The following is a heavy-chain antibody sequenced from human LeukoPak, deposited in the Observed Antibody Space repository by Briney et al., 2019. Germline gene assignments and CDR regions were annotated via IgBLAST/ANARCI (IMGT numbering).Heavy chain of an antibody. D-gene: IGHD2-21*01. CDR3: AEKAAPVIASRAEFDY. CDR2: ISYDGITN. Sequence: GGSLRLSCSASGFTFTKYGMHWVRQAPGKGLEWVAVISYDGITNYYADSVKGRFTVSRDNSENTLYLQMNSLRPDDTAVYYCAEKAAPVIASRAEFDYWGQGTLVTVSS. J-gene: IGHJ4*02. V-gene: IGHV3-30*18. CDR1: GFTFTKYG.